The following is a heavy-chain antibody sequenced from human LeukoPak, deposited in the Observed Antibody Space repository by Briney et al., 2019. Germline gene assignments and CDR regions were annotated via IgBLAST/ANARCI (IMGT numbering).Heavy chain of an antibody. Sequence: PGGSLRLSCAASGFTVSSNYMSWVRQAPGKGLEWVSVIYSGGSTYYADSVKGRFTISRDNSKNTLYLQMNSLRAEDTAVYYCARDLTPYGSGSYYAWGQGTLVTVSS. CDR1: GFTVSSNY. CDR3: ARDLTPYGSGSYYA. CDR2: IYSGGST. D-gene: IGHD3-10*01. J-gene: IGHJ4*02. V-gene: IGHV3-53*01.